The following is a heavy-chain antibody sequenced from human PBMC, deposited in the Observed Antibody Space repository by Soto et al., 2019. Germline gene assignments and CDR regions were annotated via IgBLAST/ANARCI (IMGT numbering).Heavy chain of an antibody. J-gene: IGHJ4*02. V-gene: IGHV1-8*01. Sequence: ASVKVSCKASGYTFTSYDINWVRQATGQGLEYLGWMNPNSGNTGYVQKFQGRFTISRDNAKNSLYLQMNSLRAEDTAVYYCARPPYDYWGQGTLVTVSS. CDR1: GYTFTSYD. CDR3: ARPPYDY. CDR2: MNPNSGNT.